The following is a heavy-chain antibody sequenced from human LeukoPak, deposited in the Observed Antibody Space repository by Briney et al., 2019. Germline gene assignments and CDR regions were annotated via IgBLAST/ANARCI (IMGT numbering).Heavy chain of an antibody. Sequence: ASVKVSCKAPGYTFTGYYMHWVRQAPGQGLEWMGWINPNSGGTNYAQKFQGRVTMTRDTSISTAYMELSRLRSDDTAVYYCARVAVVATRSVAYWFDPWGQGTLVTVSS. CDR1: GYTFTGYY. CDR3: ARVAVVATRSVAYWFDP. D-gene: IGHD5-12*01. J-gene: IGHJ5*02. CDR2: INPNSGGT. V-gene: IGHV1-2*02.